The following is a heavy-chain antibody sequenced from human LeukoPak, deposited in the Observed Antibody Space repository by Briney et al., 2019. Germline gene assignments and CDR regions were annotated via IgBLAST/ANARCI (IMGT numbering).Heavy chain of an antibody. V-gene: IGHV1-69*13. CDR2: IIPIFGTA. J-gene: IGHJ4*02. CDR3: ARGARYDSSGYYYDSFDY. Sequence: SVKVSCKASGGTFSSYAISWVRQAPGQGLEWMGGIIPIFGTANYAQKFQGRVTITADESTSTAYMELSSLRSEDTAAYYCARGARYDSSGYYYDSFDYWGQGTLVTVSS. CDR1: GGTFSSYA. D-gene: IGHD3-22*01.